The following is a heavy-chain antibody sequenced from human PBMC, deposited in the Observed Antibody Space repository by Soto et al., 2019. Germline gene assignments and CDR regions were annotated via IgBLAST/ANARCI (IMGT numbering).Heavy chain of an antibody. V-gene: IGHV1-3*01. CDR3: ARSITLPTPLDY. D-gene: IGHD1-20*01. CDR2: INAGNGNT. Sequence: EASVKVSCKASGYTFTSYGISWVRQAPGQGLEWMGWINAGNGNTKYSQKFQGRVTITRDTSASTAYMELSSLRSEDTAVYYCARSITLPTPLDYWGQGTLVTVSS. CDR1: GYTFTSYG. J-gene: IGHJ4*02.